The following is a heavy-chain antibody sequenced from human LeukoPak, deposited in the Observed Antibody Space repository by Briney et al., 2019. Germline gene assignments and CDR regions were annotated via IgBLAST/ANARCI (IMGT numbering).Heavy chain of an antibody. CDR3: ARDSFQRDIVVVPAAISDYYYGMDV. CDR1: GFTVSSNY. CDR2: IYSGGST. J-gene: IGHJ6*02. Sequence: PGGSLRLSCAASGFTVSSNYMSWVRQAPGKGLEWVSVIYSGGSTYYADSVKGRFTISRHNSKNTLYLQMNSLRAEDTAVYYCARDSFQRDIVVVPAAISDYYYGMDVWGQGTTITVSS. D-gene: IGHD2-2*02. V-gene: IGHV3-53*01.